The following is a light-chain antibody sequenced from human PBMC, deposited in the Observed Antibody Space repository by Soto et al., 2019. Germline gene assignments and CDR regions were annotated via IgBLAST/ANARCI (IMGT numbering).Light chain of an antibody. CDR1: SSDAGGYRF. CDR2: EVS. V-gene: IGLV2-14*01. J-gene: IGLJ3*02. Sequence: QSVLTQPASVSGSPGQSITISCTGTSSDAGGYRFVSWYQHHPGEAPKLIIYEVSNRPSGVSSRFSGSKSGNTASLTISGLQAEDESLYYCSSKSSGSTPMLFGGGTQLTVL. CDR3: SSKSSGSTPML.